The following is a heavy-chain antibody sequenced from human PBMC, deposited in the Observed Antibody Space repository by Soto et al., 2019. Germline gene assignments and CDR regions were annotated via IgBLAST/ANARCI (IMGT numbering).Heavy chain of an antibody. CDR3: AKDPVAAAGGNDAFDI. CDR2: ISGSGGST. CDR1: GFTFSSYA. V-gene: IGHV3-23*01. D-gene: IGHD6-13*01. J-gene: IGHJ3*02. Sequence: HPGGSLRLSCAASGFTFSSYAMSWVRQAPGKGLEWVSAISGSGGSTYYADSVKGRFTISRDNSKNTLYLQMNSLRAEDTAVYYCAKDPVAAAGGNDAFDIWGQGTMVTVSS.